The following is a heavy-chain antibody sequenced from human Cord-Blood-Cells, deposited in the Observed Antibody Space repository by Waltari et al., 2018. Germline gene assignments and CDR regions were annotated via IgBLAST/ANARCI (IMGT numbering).Heavy chain of an antibody. V-gene: IGHV3-23*01. CDR1: GFTFSSYA. J-gene: IGHJ4*02. D-gene: IGHD3-22*01. CDR2: ISGSGGST. CDR3: ARGYYDSSGYYFDY. Sequence: EVQLLESGGGLVQPGGSLRLSCAASGFTFSSYAMSWVRQHPGKGLEWVSAISGSGGSTYYADSVKGRFTISRDNSKNTLYLQMNSLRAEDTAVYYCARGYYDSSGYYFDYWGQGTLVTVSS.